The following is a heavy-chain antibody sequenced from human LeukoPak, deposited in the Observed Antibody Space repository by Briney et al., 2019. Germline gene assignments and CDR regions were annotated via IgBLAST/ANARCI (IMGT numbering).Heavy chain of an antibody. CDR1: GFSLNTRGVG. D-gene: IGHD3-10*01. V-gene: IGHV2-5*02. CDR2: IYWDDDK. Sequence: SGPTLVNPTQTLTLTCTFSGFSLNTRGVGVGWIRQPTGKALEWLALIYWDDDKRYSPSLTSRLTITKDTSKNEVALKVTNMAPLDTATYYCVHGRLVRGVNCFDPWGQGTLVTVSS. CDR3: VHGRLVRGVNCFDP. J-gene: IGHJ5*02.